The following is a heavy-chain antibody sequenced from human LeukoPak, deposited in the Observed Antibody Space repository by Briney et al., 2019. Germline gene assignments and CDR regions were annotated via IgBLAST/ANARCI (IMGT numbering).Heavy chain of an antibody. CDR1: GFTFSSYW. CDR3: ARDPGDFWSGYTDNFDY. J-gene: IGHJ4*02. D-gene: IGHD3-3*01. Sequence: PGGSLRLSCAASGFTFSSYWMHWVRQAPGKGLLWVSRINSDGSSTSYADSVKGRFTISRDNAKNTLYLQMNSLRAEDTAVYYCARDPGDFWSGYTDNFDYWGQGTLVTVSS. V-gene: IGHV3-74*01. CDR2: INSDGSST.